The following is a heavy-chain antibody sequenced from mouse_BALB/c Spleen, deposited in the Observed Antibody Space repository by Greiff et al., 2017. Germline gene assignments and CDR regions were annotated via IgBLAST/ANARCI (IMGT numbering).Heavy chain of an antibody. Sequence: VKLMESGPELVRPGVSVKISCKGSGYTFTDYAMHWVKQSHAKSLEWIGVISTYSGNTNYNQKFKGKATMTVDKSSSTAYMELARLTSEDSAIYYCARDYYGSSYGFAYWGQGTLVTVSA. CDR2: ISTYSGNT. CDR3: ARDYYGSSYGFAY. D-gene: IGHD1-1*01. CDR1: GYTFTDYA. J-gene: IGHJ3*01. V-gene: IGHV1-67*01.